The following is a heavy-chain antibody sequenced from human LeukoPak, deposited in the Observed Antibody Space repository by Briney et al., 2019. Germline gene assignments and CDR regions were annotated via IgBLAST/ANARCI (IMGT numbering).Heavy chain of an antibody. D-gene: IGHD4-17*01. CDR1: GASISGSGYY. Sequence: SETLSLTCAVSGASISGSGYYWGWIRQPPGKGLEWIGNIYSSGSTYYNASLQSRVTISIDTSKNQFSLRLNSVTAADTAVYYCASDYGDYDAWFDPWGQGTLVTVSS. V-gene: IGHV4-39*07. CDR2: IYSSGST. CDR3: ASDYGDYDAWFDP. J-gene: IGHJ5*02.